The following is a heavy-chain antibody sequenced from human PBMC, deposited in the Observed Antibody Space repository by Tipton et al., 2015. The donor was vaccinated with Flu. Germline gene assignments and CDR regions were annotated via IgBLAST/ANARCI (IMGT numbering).Heavy chain of an antibody. Sequence: TLSLTCTVSGDSISRFYWSWIRQPPGKGLEWIGYSGSTNYNPSLKNRVTISLDTSKNQFSLRLKSVTASDTAVYYCARLKLFALVNHSYYYGLDVWGQGTTVTVS. V-gene: IGHV4-59*08. D-gene: IGHD3/OR15-3a*01. J-gene: IGHJ6*02. CDR3: ARLKLFALVNHSYYYGLDV. CDR2: SGST. CDR1: GDSISRFY.